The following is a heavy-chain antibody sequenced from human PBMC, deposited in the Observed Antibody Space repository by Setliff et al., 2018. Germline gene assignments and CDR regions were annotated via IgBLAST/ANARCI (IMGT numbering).Heavy chain of an antibody. V-gene: IGHV1-69*13. CDR2: IIPIFGTA. CDR1: GGTFSSYA. Sequence: SVKVSCKASGGTFSSYAISWVRQAPGQGLEWMGGIIPIFGTANYAQKFQGRVTITADESTSTAYMELSSLRSEDTAAYYCARGCSGGSCYFSFNFDYWGQGTQVTVSS. CDR3: ARGCSGGSCYFSFNFDY. D-gene: IGHD2-15*01. J-gene: IGHJ4*02.